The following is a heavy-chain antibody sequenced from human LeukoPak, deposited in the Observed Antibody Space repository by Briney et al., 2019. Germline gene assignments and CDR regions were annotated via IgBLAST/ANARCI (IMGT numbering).Heavy chain of an antibody. Sequence: PSETLSLTCAVYGRSFSGYYWSWIRQPPGKGLEWISYIYHTGTTDSNPSLKSRVTISLDTSKNQFSLKMTSETAADTAVYYCARRWVYDKRAFDAWGQGTTVIVSS. V-gene: IGHV4-59*08. D-gene: IGHD3-16*01. CDR2: IYHTGTT. CDR1: GRSFSGYY. J-gene: IGHJ3*01. CDR3: ARRWVYDKRAFDA.